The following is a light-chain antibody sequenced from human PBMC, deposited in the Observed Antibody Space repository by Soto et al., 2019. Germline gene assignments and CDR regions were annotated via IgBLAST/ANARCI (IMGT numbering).Light chain of an antibody. J-gene: IGKJ2*01. Sequence: IVMTQSPATLSVSPGERATLSCRASQSVSSNLAWYQHKPGQAPRLLIYHTSTRATGIPARFSGSGSGTEFTLTISSLQSEDFTIYYCQQYDNWPPYTFGQGTKLEI. CDR1: QSVSSN. V-gene: IGKV3-15*01. CDR2: HTS. CDR3: QQYDNWPPYT.